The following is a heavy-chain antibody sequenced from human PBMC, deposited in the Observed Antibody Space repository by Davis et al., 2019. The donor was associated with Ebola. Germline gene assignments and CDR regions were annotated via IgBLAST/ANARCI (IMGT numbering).Heavy chain of an antibody. Sequence: GGSLRLSCAASGFTPSYYDFHWVRQFPGEGLEWVSAIGRADDTYYAGSVKGRFTISRDDAKNSLYLQMNGLRAGDTAVYYCARELPYSSGGHNLYSLDVWGKGTTVTVSS. CDR3: ARELPYSSGGHNLYSLDV. D-gene: IGHD3-22*01. V-gene: IGHV3-13*01. J-gene: IGHJ6*04. CDR1: GFTPSYYD. CDR2: IGRADDT.